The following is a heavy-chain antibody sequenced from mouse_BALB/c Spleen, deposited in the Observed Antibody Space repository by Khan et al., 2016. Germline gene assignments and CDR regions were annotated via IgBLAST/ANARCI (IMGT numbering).Heavy chain of an antibody. J-gene: IGHJ3*01. CDR3: AGGSWFAY. Sequence: VQLKESGAELVKPGASVKLSCTASGFNIKDTYMHWVKQRPEQGLEWIGRIDPANGNTKYDPKFQGKATITADTSSNTAYLQLSSLTSEDTAFYYCAGGSWFAYWGQGTLVTVSA. D-gene: IGHD1-2*01. CDR1: GFNIKDTY. V-gene: IGHV14-3*02. CDR2: IDPANGNT.